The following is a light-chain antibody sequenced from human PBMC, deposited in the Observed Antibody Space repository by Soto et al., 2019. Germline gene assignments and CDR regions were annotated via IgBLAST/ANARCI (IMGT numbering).Light chain of an antibody. CDR1: QGVSNS. J-gene: IGKJ1*01. CDR3: QQRNSNPRT. Sequence: ILITQSPGPPSLTPGTRATPSCRASQGVSNSLAWYQQKPGQAPRLLIYGASNLPTGIPPRFSGSGSGTEFTLTISSLQPEDFATYYCQQRNSNPRTFGQGTKVDIK. CDR2: GAS. V-gene: IGKV3-11*01.